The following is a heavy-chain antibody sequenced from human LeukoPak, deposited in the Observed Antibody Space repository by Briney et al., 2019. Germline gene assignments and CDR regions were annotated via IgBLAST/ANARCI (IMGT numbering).Heavy chain of an antibody. Sequence: SGTLSLTCTVSRGSLSSDTYYWRWLRQHPGRGLEWIGCIHCSGSTYYKPSLKSRLTISADTSKNQCSLKLSFVTSADTAIYYCAAFLGDGSIDYWGQGTLVTVSS. J-gene: IGHJ4*02. V-gene: IGHV4-31*03. CDR2: IHCSGST. CDR1: RGSLSSDTYY. CDR3: AAFLGDGSIDY. D-gene: IGHD3-3*01.